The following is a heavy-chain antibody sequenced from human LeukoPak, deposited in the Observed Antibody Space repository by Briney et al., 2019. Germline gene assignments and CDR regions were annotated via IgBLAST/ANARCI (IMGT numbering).Heavy chain of an antibody. Sequence: ASVKVSCKTSGYTFTTYGISWVRQAPGQGLEWMGWISTYNGDTNYAQKLQGRVTMTADTSTSTTYMELSRLRSDDTAVYYCARETPTTWELLLWGQGTLVTVSS. CDR1: GYTFTTYG. D-gene: IGHD1-26*01. CDR2: ISTYNGDT. J-gene: IGHJ4*02. CDR3: ARETPTTWELLL. V-gene: IGHV1-18*01.